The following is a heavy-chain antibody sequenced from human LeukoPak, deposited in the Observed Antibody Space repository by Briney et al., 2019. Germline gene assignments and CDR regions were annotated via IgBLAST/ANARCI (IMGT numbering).Heavy chain of an antibody. J-gene: IGHJ2*01. CDR2: INPNSGGT. V-gene: IGHV1-2*02. D-gene: IGHD3-10*01. CDR3: ARSNGSGSYIHWYFDL. CDR1: GYTFTGYY. Sequence: EASVKVSCKASGYTFTGYYMHWVRQAPGQGLEWMGWINPNSGGTNYAQKLQGRVTMTRDTSISTAYMELSRLRSDDTAVYYCARSNGSGSYIHWYFDLWGRGTLVTVSS.